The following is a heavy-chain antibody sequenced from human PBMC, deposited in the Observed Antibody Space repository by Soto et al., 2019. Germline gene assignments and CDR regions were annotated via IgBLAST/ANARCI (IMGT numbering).Heavy chain of an antibody. D-gene: IGHD3-16*01. V-gene: IGHV4-4*07. Sequence: PETLSLTCAVSGASIRIYQWSFLRQPAGKGLEWIGRIQHTGNTNYNPSLKSRVTMSADTSKNQISLKMTSVTAADTAVYFCAKDVSSRRWFDPWGQGVRVTVSS. J-gene: IGHJ5*02. CDR3: AKDVSSRRWFDP. CDR1: GASIRIYQ. CDR2: IQHTGNT.